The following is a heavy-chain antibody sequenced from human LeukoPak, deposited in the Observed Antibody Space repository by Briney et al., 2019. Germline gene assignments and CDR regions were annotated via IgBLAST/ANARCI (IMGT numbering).Heavy chain of an antibody. J-gene: IGHJ6*02. CDR3: ARRHCGGDCHSTYYYYYGVDV. D-gene: IGHD2-21*02. CDR1: GDTFSRIA. CDR2: LIPSLKTA. Sequence: GSSVNVSCKPSGDTFSRIAISWVRQAPGEGLEGMGGLIPSLKTATYAQKFQGRVTITADESTGTAYMEVSSLRSEDTAMYYCARRHCGGDCHSTYYYYYGVDVWGQGTTVTVSS. V-gene: IGHV1-69*01.